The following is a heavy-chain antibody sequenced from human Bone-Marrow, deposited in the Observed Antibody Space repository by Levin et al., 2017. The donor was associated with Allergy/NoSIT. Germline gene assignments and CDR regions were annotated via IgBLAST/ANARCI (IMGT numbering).Heavy chain of an antibody. CDR2: IYSGTT. V-gene: IGHV4-59*01. CDR1: GTSISGSY. J-gene: IGHJ5*02. Sequence: SETLSLSCNVSGTSISGSYWSWIRQPPGKGLEWIGHIYSGTTNYNPSLKSRVTISEDTSKNQFSLILTSVTAADTAVYYCVRDGYGSGSYGWFDPWGQGTQVTVAS. CDR3: VRDGYGSGSYGWFDP. D-gene: IGHD3-10*01.